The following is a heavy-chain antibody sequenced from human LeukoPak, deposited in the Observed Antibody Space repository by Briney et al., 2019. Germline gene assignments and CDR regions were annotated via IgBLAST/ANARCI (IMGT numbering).Heavy chain of an antibody. CDR2: TSSDLNVK. Sequence: GSLRLSCAASGFTFRNYVIHWVRQAPGKGLEWVAVTSSDLNVKLYADSVKGRFTISRDNSRSTLYLQMNSLRPEDTAIYYCAREGYYGSGSPPSFYFDYWGQGTLVTVSS. CDR1: GFTFRNYV. D-gene: IGHD3-10*01. CDR3: AREGYYGSGSPPSFYFDY. J-gene: IGHJ4*02. V-gene: IGHV3-30-3*01.